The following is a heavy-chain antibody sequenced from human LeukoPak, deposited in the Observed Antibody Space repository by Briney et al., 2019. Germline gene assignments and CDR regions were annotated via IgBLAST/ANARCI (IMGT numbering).Heavy chain of an antibody. CDR2: IYYSGST. J-gene: IGHJ6*02. V-gene: IGHV4-39*07. CDR3: ARVYCSSTTCYPGYYYGMDV. D-gene: IGHD2-2*01. Sequence: SETLSLTCTVSGGSISSSSYYWGWIRQPPGKGLEWIGSIYYSGSTYYNPSLKSRVTISVDTSKNQFSLKLSSVTAADTAVYYCARVYCSSTTCYPGYYYGMDVWGQGTTVTVSS. CDR1: GGSISSSSYY.